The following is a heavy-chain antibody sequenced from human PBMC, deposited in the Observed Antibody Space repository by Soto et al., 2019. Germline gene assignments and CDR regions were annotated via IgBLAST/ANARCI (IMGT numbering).Heavy chain of an antibody. CDR2: ISYDGSNK. D-gene: IGHD3-10*01. J-gene: IGHJ4*02. V-gene: IGHV3-30-3*01. Sequence: QVQLVESGGGVVQPGRSLRLSCAASGFTFSRYAMHWVRQAPGKGLEWVAVISYDGSNKYYADSVKGRFTISRDNSKNTLYLQMNSLRAEDTAVYYCARSGGSGSYYKDRVVCWGQGTLVTVSS. CDR1: GFTFSRYA. CDR3: ARSGGSGSYYKDRVVC.